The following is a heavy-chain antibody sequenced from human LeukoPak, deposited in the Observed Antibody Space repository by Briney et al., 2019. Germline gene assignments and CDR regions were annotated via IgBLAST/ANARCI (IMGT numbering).Heavy chain of an antibody. Sequence: GGSLRLSCAASGLTFSTYTMNWVRQAPGKGLEWASSISSGSSYIYYADSMKGRFTVSRDNAKNSLYLQMNSLKAEDTAVYFCASHYDIDYWGQGTLVTVSS. CDR2: ISSGSSYI. J-gene: IGHJ4*02. CDR3: ASHYDIDY. V-gene: IGHV3-21*06. D-gene: IGHD3-9*01. CDR1: GLTFSTYT.